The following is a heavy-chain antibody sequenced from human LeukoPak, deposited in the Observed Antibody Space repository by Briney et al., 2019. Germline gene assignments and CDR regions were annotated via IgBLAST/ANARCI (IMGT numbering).Heavy chain of an antibody. V-gene: IGHV1-2*02. Sequence: SVTVSCKASGYTFTRYYMHWVRQAPGQGLEWMGWINPNSGGTNYAQKFQGRVTMTRDTSISTAYMELSRLRSDDAAVYHCARGGNRHLRSLGSAFDILGGGRMLTVSS. D-gene: IGHD4-23*01. CDR3: ARGGNRHLRSLGSAFDI. CDR1: GYTFTRYY. J-gene: IGHJ3*02. CDR2: INPNSGGT.